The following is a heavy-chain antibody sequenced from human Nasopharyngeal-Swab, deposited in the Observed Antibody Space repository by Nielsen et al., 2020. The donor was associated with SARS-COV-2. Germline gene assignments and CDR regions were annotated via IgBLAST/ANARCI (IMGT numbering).Heavy chain of an antibody. CDR3: ARGSSTSCYE. CDR2: ISGSGGST. J-gene: IGHJ4*02. V-gene: IGHV3-23*01. D-gene: IGHD2-2*01. Sequence: GESLKISCAASGVSFSTYAMSWVRQAPGKGLEWVSAISGSGGSTYYADSVKGRFTISRDNSKNTLYLQMNSLRAEDTAVYYCARGSSTSCYEWGQGTLVTVSS. CDR1: GVSFSTYA.